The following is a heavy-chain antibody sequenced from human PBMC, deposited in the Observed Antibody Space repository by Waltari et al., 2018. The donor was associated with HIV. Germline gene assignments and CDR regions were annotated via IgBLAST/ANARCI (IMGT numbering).Heavy chain of an antibody. CDR1: GFSLSTSGMC. CDR2: IDWDDDK. J-gene: IGHJ3*02. Sequence: QVTLRESGPALVKPTQTLTLTCTFSGFSLSTSGMCVSWIRQPPGKALEWLALIDWDDDKYYSTSLKTRLTISKDTSKNQVVLTMTNMDPVDTATYYCARTLHYRWEVHDAFDIWGQGTMVTVSS. CDR3: ARTLHYRWEVHDAFDI. D-gene: IGHD3-16*01. V-gene: IGHV2-70*01.